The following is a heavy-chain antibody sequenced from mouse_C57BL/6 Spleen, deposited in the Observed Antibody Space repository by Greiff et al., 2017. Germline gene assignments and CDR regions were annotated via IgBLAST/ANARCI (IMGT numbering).Heavy chain of an antibody. V-gene: IGHV1-82*01. CDR1: GYAFSSSW. CDR2: IYPGDGDT. D-gene: IGHD2-3*01. CDR3: ARSRGGYGGYLSAY. J-gene: IGHJ3*01. Sequence: QVQLKESGPELVKPGASVKISCKASGYAFSSSWMNWVKQRPGKGLEWIGRIYPGDGDTNYNGKFKGKATLTADKSSSTAYMQLSSLTSEDSAVYFCARSRGGYGGYLSAYWGQGTLVTVSA.